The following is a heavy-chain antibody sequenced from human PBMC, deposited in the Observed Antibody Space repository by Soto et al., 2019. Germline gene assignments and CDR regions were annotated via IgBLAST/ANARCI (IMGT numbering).Heavy chain of an antibody. CDR2: IYYSGST. Sequence: SETLSLTCTVSGGSISSYYWSWIRQPPGKGLEWIGYIYYSGSTNYNPSLKSRVTISVDTSKNQFSLKLSSVTAADTAVYYCARQYYFGSGNYYNRPFDFWGQGTLVTVSS. CDR3: ARQYYFGSGNYYNRPFDF. D-gene: IGHD3-10*01. V-gene: IGHV4-59*08. J-gene: IGHJ4*02. CDR1: GGSISSYY.